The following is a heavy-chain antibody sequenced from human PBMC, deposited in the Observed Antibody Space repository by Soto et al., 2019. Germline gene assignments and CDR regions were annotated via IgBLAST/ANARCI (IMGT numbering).Heavy chain of an antibody. CDR3: AKDRTVTNWFDP. D-gene: IGHD4-4*01. CDR2: ISGSGGST. V-gene: IGHV3-23*01. CDR1: GFTFSSYA. Sequence: GGPLRLSCAASGFTFSSYAMSWVRQAPGKGLEWVSAISGSGGSTYYADSVKGRFTISRDNSKNTLYLQMNSLRAEDTAVYYCAKDRTVTNWFDPWGQGTLVTVSS. J-gene: IGHJ5*02.